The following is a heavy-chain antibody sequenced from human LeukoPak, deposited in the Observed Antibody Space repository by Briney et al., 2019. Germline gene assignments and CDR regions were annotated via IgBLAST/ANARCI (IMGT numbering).Heavy chain of an antibody. Sequence: GGSLRLSCAASGFTVSSNYMSWVRQAPGKGLEWVSVIYSGGSTYYADSVKGRFTISRDNSKNTLYLQMNGLRAEDTAVYYCARGISGYYYGTDYWGQGTPVTVSS. CDR1: GFTVSSNY. CDR2: IYSGGST. D-gene: IGHD3-22*01. CDR3: ARGISGYYYGTDY. V-gene: IGHV3-66*02. J-gene: IGHJ4*02.